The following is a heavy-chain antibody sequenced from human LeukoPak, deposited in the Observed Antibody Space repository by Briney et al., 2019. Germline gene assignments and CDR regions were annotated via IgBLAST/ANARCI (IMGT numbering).Heavy chain of an antibody. J-gene: IGHJ4*02. D-gene: IGHD6-6*01. Sequence: EASVKVSCKASGYTFTGYYMHWVRQAPGQGLEWMGWINPNSGGTNYAQKFQGRVTMTSDTSISTAYMELSRLRSDDTAVYYCARFSSSRYYFDYWGQGTLVTVSS. CDR2: INPNSGGT. CDR1: GYTFTGYY. CDR3: ARFSSSRYYFDY. V-gene: IGHV1-2*02.